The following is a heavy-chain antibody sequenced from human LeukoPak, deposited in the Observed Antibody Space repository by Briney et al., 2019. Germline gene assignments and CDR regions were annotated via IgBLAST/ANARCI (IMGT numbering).Heavy chain of an antibody. CDR3: ARGSYSSGWYSDY. CDR2: IYYSGST. D-gene: IGHD6-19*01. V-gene: IGHV4-59*01. J-gene: IGHJ4*02. CDR1: GGSISSYY. Sequence: SETLSLTCTVSGGSISSYYWSWIRQPPGKGLEWVGYIYYSGSTNYNPSLKSRVNISVDKSKNQFSLKLSSVTAADTAVYYCARGSYSSGWYSDYWGQGTLVTVSS.